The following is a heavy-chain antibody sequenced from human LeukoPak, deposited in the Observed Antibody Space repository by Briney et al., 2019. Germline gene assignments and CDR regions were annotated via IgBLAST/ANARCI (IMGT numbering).Heavy chain of an antibody. CDR1: GFTFSSYS. CDR2: ISSSSYI. V-gene: IGHV3-21*04. D-gene: IGHD6-19*01. Sequence: GGSLRLSCAASGFTFSSYSMNWVRQAPGKGLEWVSSISSSSYIYYADSVRGRFIISRDNAKKSLFLQMDSLRAEDTAVYYCAREGRQWLGPDYDYYYGLDVWGQGTTVTVSS. CDR3: AREGRQWLGPDYDYYYGLDV. J-gene: IGHJ6*02.